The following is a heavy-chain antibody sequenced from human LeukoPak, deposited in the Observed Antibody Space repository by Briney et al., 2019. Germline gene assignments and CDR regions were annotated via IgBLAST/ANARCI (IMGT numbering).Heavy chain of an antibody. V-gene: IGHV4-34*01. J-gene: IGHJ4*02. CDR2: INHSGST. Sequence: ASETLSLTCAVSGGSISSGGYSWSWIRQPPGKGLEWIGEINHSGSTNYNPSLKSRVTISVDTSKNQFSLKLSSVTAADTAVYYCARPRRTSSGYLLDYWGQGTLVTVSS. D-gene: IGHD3-22*01. CDR3: ARPRRTSSGYLLDY. CDR1: GGSISSGGYS.